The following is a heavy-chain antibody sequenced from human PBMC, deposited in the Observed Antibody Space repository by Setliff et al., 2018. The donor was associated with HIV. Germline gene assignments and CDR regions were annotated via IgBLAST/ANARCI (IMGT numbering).Heavy chain of an antibody. CDR3: ARQDRYCTSTDCYRYFHS. CDR1: GGSISTYY. D-gene: IGHD2-2*02. J-gene: IGHJ4*02. V-gene: IGHV4-4*09. Sequence: SETLSLTCTVSGGSISTYYWSWIRQPPGKGLEWIGYIYTSGSTTYNTSLKSRVTISLDTSKNQFSLKLSSVTAADTALYFCARQDRYCTSTDCYRYFHSWGQGTLVTVPQ. CDR2: IYTSGST.